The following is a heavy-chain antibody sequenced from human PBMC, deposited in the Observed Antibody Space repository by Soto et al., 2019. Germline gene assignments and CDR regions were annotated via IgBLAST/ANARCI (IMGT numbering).Heavy chain of an antibody. D-gene: IGHD3-10*01. CDR3: SRKYYYGSGPWY. J-gene: IGHJ4*02. Sequence: QVQLVQSGAEVKKPGASVKVSCKASGYTFTSYGISWVRQAPGQGLEWMGWLSAYNGNTNYAQKLQGRVTMTTDTSTSTAYTELRSFGSDETAVYYCSRKYYYGSGPWYWGQRTLVTLSS. CDR2: LSAYNGNT. CDR1: GYTFTSYG. V-gene: IGHV1-18*01.